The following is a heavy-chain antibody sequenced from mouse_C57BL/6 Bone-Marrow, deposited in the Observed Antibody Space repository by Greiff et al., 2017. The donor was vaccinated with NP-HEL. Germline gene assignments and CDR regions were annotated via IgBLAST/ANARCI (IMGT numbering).Heavy chain of an antibody. CDR1: GFTFTDYY. D-gene: IGHD1-1*01. CDR3: ARSLLGTVVAYYFDY. J-gene: IGHJ2*01. Sequence: DVKLQESGGGLVQPGGSLSLSCAASGFTFTDYYMSWVRQPPGKGLEWLGFIRNKANGYKTEYSASVKGRFTISRDNSQSILYLQMNALRAEDSATYYCARSLLGTVVAYYFDYWGQGTTLTVSS. V-gene: IGHV7-3*01. CDR2: IRNKANGYKT.